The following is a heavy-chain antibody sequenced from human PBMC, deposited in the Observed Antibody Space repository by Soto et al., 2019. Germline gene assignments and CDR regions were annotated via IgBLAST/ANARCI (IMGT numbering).Heavy chain of an antibody. D-gene: IGHD2-15*01. CDR1: GGSISSYY. Sequence: SETLSLTCTVSGGSISSYYWSWIRQPPGKGLEWIGYIYYSGSTNYNPSLKSRVTISVDTSKNQFSLKLSSVTAADTAVYYCARPGYCSGGSCYYFDYWGQGTLVTVSS. J-gene: IGHJ4*02. CDR3: ARPGYCSGGSCYYFDY. V-gene: IGHV4-59*08. CDR2: IYYSGST.